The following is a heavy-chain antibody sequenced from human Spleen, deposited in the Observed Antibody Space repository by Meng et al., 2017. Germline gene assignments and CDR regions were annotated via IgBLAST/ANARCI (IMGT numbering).Heavy chain of an antibody. CDR2: INHSGST. D-gene: IGHD3-22*01. CDR1: GGSFSGYY. CDR3: ARLSDFSDSSGYYYPFDY. J-gene: IGHJ4*02. V-gene: IGHV4-34*01. Sequence: SETLSLTCAVYGGSFSGYYCSWIRQPPGKGLEWIGEINHSGSTKYNPSIKSRVTISVDTSKNQFSLKLSSVTAADTAVYYCARLSDFSDSSGYYYPFDYWGQGTLVNVSS.